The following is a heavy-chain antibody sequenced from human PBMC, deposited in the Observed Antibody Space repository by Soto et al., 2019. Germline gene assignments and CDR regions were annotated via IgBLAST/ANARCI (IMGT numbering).Heavy chain of an antibody. D-gene: IGHD6-13*01. CDR2: ISWNSGSI. J-gene: IGHJ4*02. CDR1: GFTFDDYA. V-gene: IGHV3-9*01. CDR3: AKTLAAAGGALCFDY. Sequence: GGSLRLSCAASGFTFDDYAMHWVRQAPGKGLEWVSGISWNSGSIGYADSVKGRFTISRDNAKNSLYLQMNSLRAEDTSLYYCAKTLAAAGGALCFDYWGQGTLVTVSS.